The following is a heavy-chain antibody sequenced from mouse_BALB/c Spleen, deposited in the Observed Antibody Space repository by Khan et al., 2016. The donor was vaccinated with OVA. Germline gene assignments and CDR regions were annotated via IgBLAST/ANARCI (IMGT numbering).Heavy chain of an antibody. CDR1: GFTFTNYG. D-gene: IGHD6-2*01. CDR2: INTYTGEP. V-gene: IGHV9-1*02. Sequence: QIQLVQSGPELKKPGETVKISCKASGFTFTNYGMNWVKQAPGKDLKWMGWINTYTGEPTYGDDFKGRFVLSLVTSASTAYLQISNLINEDMATYFCARISSYWDSDFWGAGTTVTVSS. J-gene: IGHJ1*01. CDR3: ARISSYWDSDF.